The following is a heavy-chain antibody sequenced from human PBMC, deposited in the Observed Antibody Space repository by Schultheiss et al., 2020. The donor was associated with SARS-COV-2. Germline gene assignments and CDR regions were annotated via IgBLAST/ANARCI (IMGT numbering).Heavy chain of an antibody. CDR2: INPNDGHT. CDR1: GYTFTGYY. Sequence: ASVKVSCKASGYTFTGYYMHWVRQAPGQGLEWMGWINPNDGHTNYAHMIRGRVTMTTDTSTSTAYMEIRSLRSDDTAVYFCTRGAMGGMDVWGQGTTVTVSS. V-gene: IGHV1-2*02. J-gene: IGHJ6*02. CDR3: TRGAMGGMDV.